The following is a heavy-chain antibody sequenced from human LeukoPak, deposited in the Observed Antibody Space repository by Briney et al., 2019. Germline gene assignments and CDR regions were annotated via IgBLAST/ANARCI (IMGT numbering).Heavy chain of an antibody. CDR3: ARGPPGYSTRIPKNWFDP. CDR2: IIPIFGTA. D-gene: IGHD6-13*01. V-gene: IGHV1-69*05. CDR1: GGTFSSYA. J-gene: IGHJ5*02. Sequence: ASVKVSCKASGGTFSSYAISWVRQAPGQGLEWMGGIIPIFGTANYAQKFHGRVTITTDESTSTAYMELSSLRSADTAVYYCARGPPGYSTRIPKNWFDPWGQGTLVTVSS.